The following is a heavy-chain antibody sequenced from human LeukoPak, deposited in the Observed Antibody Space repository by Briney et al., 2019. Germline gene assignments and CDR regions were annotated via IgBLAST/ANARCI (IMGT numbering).Heavy chain of an antibody. CDR1: GFTFSSYE. CDR3: ARSSGWYG. V-gene: IGHV3-48*03. J-gene: IGHJ4*02. D-gene: IGHD6-19*01. Sequence: GGSLRLSCAASGFTFSSYEMNWVRQAPGKGLEWVSYSSSSGTTIHYADSVEGRFTISRDNAKNSLYLQMNSLRAEDTAVYYCARSSGWYGWGQGTLVTVSS. CDR2: SSSSGTTI.